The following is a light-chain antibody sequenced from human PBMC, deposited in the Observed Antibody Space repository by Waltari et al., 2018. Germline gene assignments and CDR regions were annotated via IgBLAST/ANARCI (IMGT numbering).Light chain of an antibody. Sequence: SSELTQDPAVSVALGQTARITCQGDSLRIYYVSWFHQKPGQAPALVIYGKNNRSSGIQDRCAASSSGRTASLTIIGAQAEDEADYYCHSRDSSGDVIIGGGTKLTVV. CDR3: HSRDSSGDVI. CDR2: GKN. J-gene: IGLJ2*01. CDR1: SLRIYY. V-gene: IGLV3-19*01.